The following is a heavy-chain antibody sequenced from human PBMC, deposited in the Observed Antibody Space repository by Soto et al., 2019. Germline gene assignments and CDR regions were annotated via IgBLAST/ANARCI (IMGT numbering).Heavy chain of an antibody. D-gene: IGHD4-4*01. V-gene: IGHV3-30*18. CDR3: AKAPTVTTWIDY. Sequence: PGGALRLSCAASGFTFSSYGMHWFRQAPGKGLEWVAVISYDGSNKYYADSVKGRFTISRDNSKNTLYLQMNSLRAEDTAVYYCAKAPTVTTWIDYWGQGTLVTVSS. CDR1: GFTFSSYG. CDR2: ISYDGSNK. J-gene: IGHJ4*02.